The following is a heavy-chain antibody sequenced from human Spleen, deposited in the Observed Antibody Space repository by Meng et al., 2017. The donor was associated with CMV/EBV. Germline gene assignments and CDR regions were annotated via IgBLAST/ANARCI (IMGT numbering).Heavy chain of an antibody. D-gene: IGHD3-10*01. J-gene: IGHJ6*02. CDR2: IVVGSGNT. Sequence: SVKVSCKASGFTFSSSAVQWVRQARGQRLEWIGWIVVGSGNTNYAQKFQERVTITRDMSTSTAYMELSSLRSEDTAVYYCARDTFPYDYGSKSYSYYMHGMDVWGQGTTVTVSS. CDR1: GFTFSSSA. CDR3: ARDTFPYDYGSKSYSYYMHGMDV. V-gene: IGHV1-58*01.